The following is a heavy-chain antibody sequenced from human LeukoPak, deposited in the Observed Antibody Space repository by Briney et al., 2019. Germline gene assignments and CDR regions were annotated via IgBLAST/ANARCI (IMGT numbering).Heavy chain of an antibody. V-gene: IGHV3-33*01. CDR1: GFTFSSYG. CDR3: ARDGRYSNYVYYYYGMDV. D-gene: IGHD4-11*01. CDR2: IWYDGSNK. Sequence: PGRSLRLSCAASGFTFSSYGMHWVRQAPGKGLEWVAVIWYDGSNKYYADSVKGRFTISRDNSKNTLYLQMNSLRAEDTAVYYCARDGRYSNYVYYYYGMDVWGQGTTVTVSS. J-gene: IGHJ6*02.